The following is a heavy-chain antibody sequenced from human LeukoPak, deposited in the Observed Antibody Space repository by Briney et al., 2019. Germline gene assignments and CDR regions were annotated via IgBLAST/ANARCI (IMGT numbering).Heavy chain of an antibody. CDR2: ISGSGGST. Sequence: PGRSLRLSCAASGFTFSSYAMSWVRQAPGKGLEWVSAISGSGGSTYYADSVKGRFTISRDNSKNTLYLQMNSLRAEDTAVYYCAKIRYGGPNYYYYGMDVWGQGTTVTVSS. CDR1: GFTFSSYA. D-gene: IGHD4-17*01. J-gene: IGHJ6*02. V-gene: IGHV3-23*01. CDR3: AKIRYGGPNYYYYGMDV.